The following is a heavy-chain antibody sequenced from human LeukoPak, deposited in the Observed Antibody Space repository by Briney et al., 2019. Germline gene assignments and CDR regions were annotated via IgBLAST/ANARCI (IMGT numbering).Heavy chain of an antibody. Sequence: SVKVSCKASGGTFISYAISWVRQAPGQGREWMGRIIPIFGTANYAQKFQGRVTITTDESTSTAYMELSSLRSEDTAVYYCAREVPLGAYYYYYMDVWGKGTTVTVSS. CDR2: IIPIFGTA. D-gene: IGHD3-16*01. J-gene: IGHJ6*03. CDR3: AREVPLGAYYYYYMDV. V-gene: IGHV1-69*05. CDR1: GGTFISYA.